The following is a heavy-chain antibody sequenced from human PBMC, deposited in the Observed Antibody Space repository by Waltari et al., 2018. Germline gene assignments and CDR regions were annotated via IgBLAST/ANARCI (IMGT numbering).Heavy chain of an antibody. CDR1: GHTLTELS. CDR3: ATGLITISGVTNDF. D-gene: IGHD3-3*01. J-gene: IGHJ4*02. Sequence: QVQLIQSGAEVKKPGASLRVSCKVSGHTLTELSMHWVRQAPGKGLEWMAGFDPWDGDRIYARACQGRVTMTEDTAADTAYLELSSLRSNATAVYYCATGLITISGVTNDFWGQGTLVTVSS. CDR2: FDPWDGDR. V-gene: IGHV1-24*01.